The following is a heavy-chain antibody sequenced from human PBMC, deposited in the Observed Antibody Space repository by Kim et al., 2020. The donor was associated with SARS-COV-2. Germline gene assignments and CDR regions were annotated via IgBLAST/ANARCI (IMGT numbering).Heavy chain of an antibody. CDR3: ARGGETYDILTGYSYYGMDA. Sequence: ASVKVSCKASGYTFTSYGISWVRQAPGQGLEWMGWISAYNGNTNYAQKLQGRVTMTTDTSTSTAYMELRSLRSDDTAVYYCARGGETYDILTGYSYYGMDAWGPGTTVTVSS. D-gene: IGHD3-9*01. J-gene: IGHJ6*02. V-gene: IGHV1-18*04. CDR1: GYTFTSYG. CDR2: ISAYNGNT.